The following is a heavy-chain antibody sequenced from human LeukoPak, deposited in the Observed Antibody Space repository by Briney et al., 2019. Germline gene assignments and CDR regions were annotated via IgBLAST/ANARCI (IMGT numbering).Heavy chain of an antibody. CDR1: GYVFAGYY. CDR3: ARWDTPMVSSPFYFYY. D-gene: IGHD5-18*01. CDR2: INPHSGST. Sequence: ASVKVSCKTSGYVFAGYYIHWVRQAPGQGLEWMGRINPHSGSTDYAQKFQGRVTLTRDTSISTAYMDLNRLTSDDTAVYFCARWDTPMVSSPFYFYYWGQGTLVTVSS. V-gene: IGHV1-2*06. J-gene: IGHJ4*02.